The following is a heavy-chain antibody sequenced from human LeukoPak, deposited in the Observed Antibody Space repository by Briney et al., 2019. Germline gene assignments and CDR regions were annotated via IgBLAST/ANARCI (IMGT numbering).Heavy chain of an antibody. CDR1: GYTFTSYD. V-gene: IGHV1-8*01. J-gene: IGHJ4*02. CDR2: MNPNSGNT. Sequence: ASVKVSCKASGYTFTSYDINWVRQATGQGLEWMGWMNPNSGNTGYAQKFQGRVTMTRNTSISTAYMELSSLRSEDTAVYYCARALTMVRGVITHYWGQGILVTVSS. D-gene: IGHD3-10*01. CDR3: ARALTMVRGVITHY.